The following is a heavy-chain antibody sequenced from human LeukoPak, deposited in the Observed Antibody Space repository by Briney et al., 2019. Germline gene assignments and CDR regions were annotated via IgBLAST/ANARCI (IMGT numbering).Heavy chain of an antibody. CDR3: ARDTTMVTGYYYFIDV. CDR1: GGTFSSYA. V-gene: IGHV1-69*05. J-gene: IGHJ6*03. Sequence: SVKVSCKASGGTFSSYAIAWVRQAPGQGLEWMGGVIPIFGTPNYAQKFQGRVTITTDESTSTAYMELSSLRSEDTAIYYCARDTTMVTGYYYFIDVWGKGTTVTVSS. D-gene: IGHD5-18*01. CDR2: VIPIFGTP.